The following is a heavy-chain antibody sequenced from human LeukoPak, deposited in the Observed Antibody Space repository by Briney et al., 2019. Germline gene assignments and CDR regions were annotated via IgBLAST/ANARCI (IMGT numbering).Heavy chain of an antibody. Sequence: ASVKVSCKVSGYTLTELSMHWVRQAPGKGLEWMGGFDPEDGETIYAQKFQGRVTMTEDTSTDTAYMELSSLRSEDTAVYYCATRYYYDSSGKTAPFDIWGQGTMVTVSS. CDR2: FDPEDGET. CDR3: ATRYYYDSSGKTAPFDI. D-gene: IGHD3-22*01. J-gene: IGHJ3*02. CDR1: GYTLTELS. V-gene: IGHV1-24*01.